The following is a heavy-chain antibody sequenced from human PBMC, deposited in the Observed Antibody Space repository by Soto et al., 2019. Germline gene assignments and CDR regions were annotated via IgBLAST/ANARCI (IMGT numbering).Heavy chain of an antibody. V-gene: IGHV1-2*04. J-gene: IGHJ6*02. CDR1: GYTFTCYY. CDR2: INPNSGGT. D-gene: IGHD6-6*01. CDR3: ARDYLSIAAQGPYYGMDV. Sequence: ASVKVSCKASGYTFTCYYMHGVRQAPGQGLEWMGWINPNSGGTNYAQKFQGWVTMTRDTSISTAYMELSRLRSDDTAVYYCARDYLSIAAQGPYYGMDVWGQGTTVTVSS.